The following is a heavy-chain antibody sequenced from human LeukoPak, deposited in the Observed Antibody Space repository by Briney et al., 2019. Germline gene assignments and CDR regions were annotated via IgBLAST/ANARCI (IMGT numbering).Heavy chain of an antibody. CDR3: ARRGMYYDFWSGYEDY. J-gene: IGHJ4*02. Sequence: GESLKISCKGSGYSFTSYWIGWVRQMPGRGLEWMGIIYPGDSDTRYSPSFQGQVTISADKSICTAYLQWSSLKASDTAMYYCARRGMYYDFWSGYEDYWGQGTLVTVSS. CDR2: IYPGDSDT. V-gene: IGHV5-51*01. D-gene: IGHD3-3*01. CDR1: GYSFTSYW.